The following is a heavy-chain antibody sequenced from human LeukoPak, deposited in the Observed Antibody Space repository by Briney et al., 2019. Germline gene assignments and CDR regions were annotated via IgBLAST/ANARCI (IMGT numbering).Heavy chain of an antibody. Sequence: GGSLRLSCAASGFTFSSYAMSWVRQAPGKGLEWVSAISGSGGSTYYADSVKGRFTISRDNSKNTPYLQMNSMRAEDTAVYYCAKSGPPLVGATTELDYWGPGTLVTLSS. CDR2: ISGSGGST. V-gene: IGHV3-23*01. CDR1: GFTFSSYA. J-gene: IGHJ4*02. D-gene: IGHD1-26*01. CDR3: AKSGPPLVGATTELDY.